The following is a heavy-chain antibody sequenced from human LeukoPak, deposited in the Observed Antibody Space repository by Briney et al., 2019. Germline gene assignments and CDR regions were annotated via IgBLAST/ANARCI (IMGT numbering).Heavy chain of an antibody. CDR1: GFTFSSYG. J-gene: IGHJ4*02. Sequence: GGSLRLSCAASGFTFSSYGMHWVRQAPGKGLEWVAVISYDGSNKYYADSVKGRFTISRDNSKNTLYLQMNSLRAEDTAVYYCAKDLGVDTAMALDYWGQGTLVTVSS. D-gene: IGHD5-18*01. V-gene: IGHV3-30*18. CDR2: ISYDGSNK. CDR3: AKDLGVDTAMALDY.